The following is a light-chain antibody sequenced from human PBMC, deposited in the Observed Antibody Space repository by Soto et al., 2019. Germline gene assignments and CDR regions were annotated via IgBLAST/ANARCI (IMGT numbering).Light chain of an antibody. CDR2: DVS. Sequence: QPDLTQPASVSGSPGQSITISCTGTSSDVGGYNYVSWYQQHPGKAPKLMIYDVSNRPSGVSNRFSGSKSGNTASLTISGLQAEDEADYYCSSYTSSSTSLYVFGTGTKVTVL. V-gene: IGLV2-14*01. CDR3: SSYTSSSTSLYV. J-gene: IGLJ1*01. CDR1: SSDVGGYNY.